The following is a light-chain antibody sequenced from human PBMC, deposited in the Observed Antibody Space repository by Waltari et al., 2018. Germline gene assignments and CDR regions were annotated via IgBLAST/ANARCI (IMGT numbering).Light chain of an antibody. Sequence: QSALTQPASVSGSPGQSITISCTGTSDDIGAYSYVTWYHQRPGKVPKLIIYDLTERPSGVAKRFSGSKAGSTASLAVSGLQAEDEGLFYCRAYTSRGTLKFGGGTRVTVL. V-gene: IGLV2-14*03. CDR3: RAYTSRGTLK. CDR2: DLT. J-gene: IGLJ2*01. CDR1: SDDIGAYSY.